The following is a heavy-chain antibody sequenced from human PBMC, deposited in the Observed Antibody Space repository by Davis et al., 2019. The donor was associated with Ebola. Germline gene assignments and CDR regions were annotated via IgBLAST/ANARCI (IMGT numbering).Heavy chain of an antibody. Sequence: MPGGSLRLSCAVYGGSFSGYYWSWIRQPPGKGLEWIGEINHSGSTNYNPSLKSRVTISVDTSKNQFSLKLSSVTAADTAVYYRARGRTAGYYYYGMDVWGQGTTVTVSS. J-gene: IGHJ6*02. CDR1: GGSFSGYY. CDR2: INHSGST. D-gene: IGHD6-13*01. CDR3: ARGRTAGYYYYGMDV. V-gene: IGHV4-34*01.